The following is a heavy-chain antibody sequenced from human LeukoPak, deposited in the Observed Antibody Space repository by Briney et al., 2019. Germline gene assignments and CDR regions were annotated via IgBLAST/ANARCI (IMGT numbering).Heavy chain of an antibody. J-gene: IGHJ5*02. V-gene: IGHV4-34*01. Sequence: PSETLSLTCAVYGGSFSGYYWSWIRQPPGKGLEWIGEINHSGSTNYNPSLKSRGTISVDKSKNQFSLKMSSVTAADTAVYYCARESSSSSSWFDRWGQGTLVTVSS. CDR3: ARESSSSSSWFDR. D-gene: IGHD6-6*01. CDR1: GGSFSGYY. CDR2: INHSGST.